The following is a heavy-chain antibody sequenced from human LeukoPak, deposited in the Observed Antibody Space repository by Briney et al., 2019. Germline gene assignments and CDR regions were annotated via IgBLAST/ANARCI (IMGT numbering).Heavy chain of an antibody. D-gene: IGHD3-22*01. CDR2: IYYSGST. Sequence: SETLSLTCTVSGGSISSSSYYWGWIRQPPGKGLEWIGSIYYSGSTYYNPSLKSRVTISVDTSKNQFSLKLSSVTAADTAVYYCASGFDYYDSSGYRRFDPWGQGTLVTVSS. V-gene: IGHV4-39*07. J-gene: IGHJ5*02. CDR1: GGSISSSSYY. CDR3: ASGFDYYDSSGYRRFDP.